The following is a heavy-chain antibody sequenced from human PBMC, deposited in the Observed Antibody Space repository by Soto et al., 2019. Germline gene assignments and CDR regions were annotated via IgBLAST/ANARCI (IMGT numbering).Heavy chain of an antibody. D-gene: IGHD3-10*01. CDR1: GFTFSSYG. V-gene: IGHV3-30*18. CDR3: AKQGSVNPYYYYGMDV. Sequence: PGGSLRLSCAASGFTFSSYGMHWVRQAPGKGLEWVAVISYDGSNKYYANSVKGRFTISRDNSKNTLYLQMNSLRAEDTAVYYCAKQGSVNPYYYYGMDVWGQGTTVTVSS. CDR2: ISYDGSNK. J-gene: IGHJ6*02.